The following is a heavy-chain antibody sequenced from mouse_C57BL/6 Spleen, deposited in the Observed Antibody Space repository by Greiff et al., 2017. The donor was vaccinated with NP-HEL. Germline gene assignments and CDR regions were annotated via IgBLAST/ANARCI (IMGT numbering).Heavy chain of an antibody. J-gene: IGHJ4*01. CDR1: GFTFTDYY. Sequence: EVMLVESGGGLVQPGGSLSLSCAASGFTFTDYYMSWVRQPPGKALEWLGFIRNKANGYTTEYSASVKGRFTISRDNSQSILYLQMNALRAEDSASVKGRFTRSRDKSQSILYRQMNALRAEDSATYYCARWTGDDGYYHYAMDYWGQGTSVTVSS. CDR3: RFTRSRDKSQSILYRQMNALRAEDSATYYCARWTGDDGYYHYAMDY. V-gene: IGHV7-3*01. D-gene: IGHD2-3*01. CDR2: IRNKANGYTT.